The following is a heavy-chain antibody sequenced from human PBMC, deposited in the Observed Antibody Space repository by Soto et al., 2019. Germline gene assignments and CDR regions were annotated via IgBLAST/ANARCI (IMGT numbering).Heavy chain of an antibody. V-gene: IGHV3-23*01. D-gene: IGHD6-6*01. CDR2: ISGSDDST. J-gene: IGHJ4*02. CDR1: GFTFSSYA. CDR3: AKRSSSSTFDY. Sequence: EVQLLESGGGLVQPGESLRLSCAASGFTFSSYAMSWVRQAPGKGLEWVSVISGSDDSTYYADSVKGRFTIYRDNSKNTLYLQMNRLRAEDTAVYYCAKRSSSSTFDYWGQGTLVTVSS.